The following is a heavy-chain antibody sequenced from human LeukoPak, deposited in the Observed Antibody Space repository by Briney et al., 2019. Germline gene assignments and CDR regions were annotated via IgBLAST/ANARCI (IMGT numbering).Heavy chain of an antibody. CDR2: ISSNGRGT. J-gene: IGHJ4*02. CDR3: ARGVQWELLPYYFDY. Sequence: GGSLRLSCAASGFSFSDYYMTWIRQTPGKGLEWVSDISSNGRGTFYAESVRGRFTVSRDNAKKSLYLQMNSLRAEDTAVYYCARGVQWELLPYYFDYWGQGTLVTVSS. D-gene: IGHD1-26*01. CDR1: GFSFSDYY. V-gene: IGHV3-11*04.